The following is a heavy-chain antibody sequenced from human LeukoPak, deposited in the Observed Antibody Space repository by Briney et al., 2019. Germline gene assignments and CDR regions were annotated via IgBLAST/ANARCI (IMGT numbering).Heavy chain of an antibody. CDR1: GYTFTSYG. CDR3: ARGRGYYNTTSSYYTYYFDY. V-gene: IGHV1-18*01. D-gene: IGHD3-22*01. CDR2: ISAYNGNT. J-gene: IGHJ4*02. Sequence: ASVKVSCKASGYTFTSYGISWVRQAPGQGLEWMGWISAYNGNTNYAQKLQGRVTMTTDTSTSTAYMELRSLRSDDTAVYYCARGRGYYNTTSSYYTYYFDYWGQGTLVTVSS.